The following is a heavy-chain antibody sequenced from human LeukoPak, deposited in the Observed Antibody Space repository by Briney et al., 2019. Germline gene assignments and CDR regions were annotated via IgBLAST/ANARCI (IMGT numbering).Heavy chain of an antibody. V-gene: IGHV3-11*01. Sequence: GGSLRLSCAASGFTFSDYYMSWIRQAPGKGLEWVSYISSSGSTIYYADSVKGRFTISRDNSKNTLYLQMNSLRAEDTAVYYCAKPGGRGTYPFDFWGQGTLVTVSS. CDR3: AKPGGRGTYPFDF. CDR1: GFTFSDYY. CDR2: ISSSGSTI. J-gene: IGHJ4*02. D-gene: IGHD1-26*01.